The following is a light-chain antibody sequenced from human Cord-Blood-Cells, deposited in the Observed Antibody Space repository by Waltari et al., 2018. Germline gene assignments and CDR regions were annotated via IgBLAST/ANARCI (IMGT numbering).Light chain of an antibody. Sequence: QSVLTQPPSASRTPGQRVTISCSGCSSNIGSNPVNWYQQLPGTAPKLLIYSNNQRPSGVPDRFSGSTSGTSASLAISGLQSEDEADYYCAAWDDSLNGRVFGTGTKVTVL. CDR1: SSNIGSNP. CDR3: AAWDDSLNGRV. CDR2: SNN. J-gene: IGLJ1*01. V-gene: IGLV1-44*01.